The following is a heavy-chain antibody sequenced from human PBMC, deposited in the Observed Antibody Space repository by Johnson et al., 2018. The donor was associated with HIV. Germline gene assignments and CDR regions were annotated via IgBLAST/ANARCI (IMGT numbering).Heavy chain of an antibody. J-gene: IGHJ3*02. Sequence: VQLVESGGGLVQPGGSLRLSCAASGFTVSSNYMSWVRQAPGNGLEWVSVIYSGGSTYYADSVKGSFTISRDNSTNTLYLQMNSLRAEDTAVYYCARDLAYNSRGTGAVDSGGQGTMVTVSS. CDR1: GFTVSSNY. V-gene: IGHV3-66*01. CDR3: ARDLAYNSRGTGAVDS. CDR2: IYSGGST. D-gene: IGHD6-13*01.